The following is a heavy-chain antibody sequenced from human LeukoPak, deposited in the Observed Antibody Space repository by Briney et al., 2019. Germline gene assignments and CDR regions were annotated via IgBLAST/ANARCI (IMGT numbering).Heavy chain of an antibody. Sequence: SGGSLRLSCAASGFTFSIYGMHWVRQAPGEGLEWVAGTWFDGTDKYYADSVKGRFTISRDNSKNMVYLQMNSLRAEDTAVYYCATDRNSFDHWGQGTLVTVSS. CDR2: TWFDGTDK. J-gene: IGHJ4*02. D-gene: IGHD3-3*02. V-gene: IGHV3-33*01. CDR1: GFTFSIYG. CDR3: ATDRNSFDH.